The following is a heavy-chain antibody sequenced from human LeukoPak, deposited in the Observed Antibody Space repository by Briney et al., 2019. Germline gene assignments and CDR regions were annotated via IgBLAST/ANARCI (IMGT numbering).Heavy chain of an antibody. CDR3: ARVSVSGTYDY. CDR1: GGSISSYY. D-gene: IGHD5/OR15-5a*01. Sequence: SETLSLTCTVPGGSISSYYWSWIRQPAGKGLEWIGSIYSSGSTNYNPSLKNRVTMSVDTSKNQFSLKLSSVTAADTAVYYCARVSVSGTYDYWGQGTLVTVSS. J-gene: IGHJ4*02. V-gene: IGHV4-4*07. CDR2: IYSSGST.